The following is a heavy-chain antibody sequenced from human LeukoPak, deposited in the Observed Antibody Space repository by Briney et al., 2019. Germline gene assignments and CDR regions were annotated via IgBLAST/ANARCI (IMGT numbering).Heavy chain of an antibody. V-gene: IGHV1-69*13. Sequence: SVKVSCKASGGTFSSYAISWVRQAPGQGLEWMGGIIPIFGTANYAQKFQGRVTITADESTSTAYMELSSLRSEDTAVYYCAHERTYYYDSSGYSSWGQGTLVTVSS. CDR3: AHERTYYYDSSGYSS. CDR1: GGTFSSYA. J-gene: IGHJ4*02. D-gene: IGHD3-22*01. CDR2: IIPIFGTA.